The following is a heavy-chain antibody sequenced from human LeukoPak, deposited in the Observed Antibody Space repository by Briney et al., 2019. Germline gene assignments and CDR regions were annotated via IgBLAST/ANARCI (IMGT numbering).Heavy chain of an antibody. J-gene: IGHJ4*02. D-gene: IGHD1-26*01. CDR3: ARERIGGEVSSAPGHYFDY. CDR2: IKQDGSGR. Sequence: PGGSLRLSCAASGFTFSSYWMSWVRQAPGKGLEWVANIKQDGSGRYYVDSVKGRFTISRDNAKISLCLQMNSLRAEDTAVYYCARERIGGEVSSAPGHYFDYWGQGTLVTVSS. V-gene: IGHV3-7*03. CDR1: GFTFSSYW.